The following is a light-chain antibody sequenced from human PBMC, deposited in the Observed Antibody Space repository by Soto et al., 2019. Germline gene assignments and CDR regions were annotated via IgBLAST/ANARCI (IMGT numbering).Light chain of an antibody. J-gene: IGLJ2*01. V-gene: IGLV1-51*01. CDR2: DNN. CDR3: GSWYSRLSAEV. Sequence: QSVLTQPPSVSAAPGQKVTISCSGSSSNIGNNYVSWYQQLPGTAPKLLIYDNNKRPSGIPVRFSGSKSGTSATLVITGLQTCDGTDYYVGSWYSRLSAEVFGGGTKIPVL. CDR1: SSNIGNNY.